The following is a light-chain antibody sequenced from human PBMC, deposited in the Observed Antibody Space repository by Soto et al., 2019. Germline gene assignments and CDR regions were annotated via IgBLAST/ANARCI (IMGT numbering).Light chain of an antibody. CDR2: EVT. Sequence: QSALSQPPSVSGSPGQSVTISCTGTNSDIGAFTYVSWYQQHPGRAPRLIIYEVTKRPSGVPDRFSGSKSGNTASLTVSGLHVDDEADYFCSSYAVNKKLLFGGGTKLTVL. J-gene: IGLJ2*01. CDR1: NSDIGAFTY. V-gene: IGLV2-8*01. CDR3: SSYAVNKKLL.